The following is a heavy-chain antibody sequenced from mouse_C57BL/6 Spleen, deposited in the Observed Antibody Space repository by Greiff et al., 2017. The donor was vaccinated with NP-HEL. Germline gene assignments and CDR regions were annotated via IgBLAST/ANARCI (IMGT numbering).Heavy chain of an antibody. D-gene: IGHD1-1*01. J-gene: IGHJ2*01. CDR3: ARRYYGSSFDY. V-gene: IGHV1-50*01. CDR1: GYTFTSYW. Sequence: QVQLQQPGAELVQPGASVKLSCKASGYTFTSYWMQWVKQRPGQGLEWIGEIDPYDSYTNYNQKFKGQATLTVDKSSSTAYMQLSSLTSGDSAVYYCARRYYGSSFDYWGQGTTLTVSS. CDR2: IDPYDSYT.